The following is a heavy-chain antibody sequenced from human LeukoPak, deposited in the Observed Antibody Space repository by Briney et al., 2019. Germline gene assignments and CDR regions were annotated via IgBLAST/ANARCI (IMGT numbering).Heavy chain of an antibody. V-gene: IGHV3-23*01. CDR2: ISDTGGST. Sequence: PGRSLRLSCDASGFTFTTYPMHWVRQAPGKGLEWGSAISDTGGSTYYADSVRGRFTISRDNSKNTLYLQMNSLRAEDTAVYYCAKGSSGWDFDYWGQGTLVTVSS. CDR3: AKGSSGWDFDY. D-gene: IGHD6-19*01. CDR1: GFTFTTYP. J-gene: IGHJ4*02.